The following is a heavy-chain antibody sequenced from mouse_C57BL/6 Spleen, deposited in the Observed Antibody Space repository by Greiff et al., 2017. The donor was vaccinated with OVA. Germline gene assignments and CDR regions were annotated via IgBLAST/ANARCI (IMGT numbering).Heavy chain of an antibody. D-gene: IGHD2-5*01. J-gene: IGHJ1*03. CDR2: SRNKANDYTT. Sequence: EVKLMESGGGLVQSGRSLRLSCATSGFTFSDFYMEWVRQAPGKGLEWIAASRNKANDYTTEYSASVKGRFIVSRDTSQSILYLQMNALRAEDTAIYYCARDAGIYSNYWYFDVWGTGTTVTVSS. CDR1: GFTFSDFY. CDR3: ARDAGIYSNYWYFDV. V-gene: IGHV7-1*01.